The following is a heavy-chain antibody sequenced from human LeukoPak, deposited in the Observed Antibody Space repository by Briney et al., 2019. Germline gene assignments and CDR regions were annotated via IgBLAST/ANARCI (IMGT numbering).Heavy chain of an antibody. CDR3: ARIVGARWGYFDY. CDR1: GFTFSSYS. Sequence: GGSLRLSCAASGFTFSSYSMSWVRQAPGKGLEWVSYISSSSSTIYYADSVKGRFTISRDNAKNSLYLQMNSLRAEDTAVYYCARIVGARWGYFDYWGQGTLVTVSS. CDR2: ISSSSSTI. D-gene: IGHD1-26*01. V-gene: IGHV3-48*01. J-gene: IGHJ4*02.